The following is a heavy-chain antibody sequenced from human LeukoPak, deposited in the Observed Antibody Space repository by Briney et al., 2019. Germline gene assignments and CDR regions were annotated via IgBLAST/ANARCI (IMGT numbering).Heavy chain of an antibody. CDR2: IKQDGSEK. Sequence: GGSLRLSCAASGFTFSSYWMSWVRQAPGKGLEWVANIKQDGSEKYYVDSVKGRFTISRDNAKNSLYLQMDSLRAEDTAVYYCARDRRQQLVGFDPWGQGTLVTVSS. D-gene: IGHD6-13*01. J-gene: IGHJ5*02. V-gene: IGHV3-7*01. CDR3: ARDRRQQLVGFDP. CDR1: GFTFSSYW.